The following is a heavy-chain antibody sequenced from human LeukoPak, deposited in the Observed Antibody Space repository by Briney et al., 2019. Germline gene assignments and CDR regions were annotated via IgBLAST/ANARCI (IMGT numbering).Heavy chain of an antibody. CDR3: AKDLRGPYYYYGMDV. J-gene: IGHJ6*02. CDR2: ISGSGGST. Sequence: PGGSLRLSCAASGFTFSSYAMSWVRQAPGKGLEWVSAISGSGGSTYYADSVKGRFTISRDNSKNTLHLQMNSLRAEDTAVYYCAKDLRGPYYYYGMDVWGQGTTVTVSS. CDR1: GFTFSSYA. V-gene: IGHV3-23*01.